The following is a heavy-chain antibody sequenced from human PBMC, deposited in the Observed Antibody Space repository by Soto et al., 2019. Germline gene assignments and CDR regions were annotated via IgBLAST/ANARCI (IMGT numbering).Heavy chain of an antibody. Sequence: QMQLQESGPGVVKPSETLSLTCTVSGASISTYYWTWIRQAPGKGLEWIGYLYYSGNTNYNPSLKSRVTMSVDTSKNHFYLTLTSATAADTAVYFCARGGSEGGLDVWGPGTTVAVSS. CDR3: ARGGSEGGLDV. CDR1: GASISTYY. V-gene: IGHV4-59*01. CDR2: LYYSGNT. D-gene: IGHD3-10*01. J-gene: IGHJ6*02.